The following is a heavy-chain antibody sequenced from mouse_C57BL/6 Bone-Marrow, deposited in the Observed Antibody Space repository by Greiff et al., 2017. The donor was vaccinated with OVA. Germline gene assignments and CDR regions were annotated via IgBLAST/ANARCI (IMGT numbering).Heavy chain of an antibody. CDR3: ARHEDRGIYYGSSLSFDY. D-gene: IGHD2-1*01. V-gene: IGHV1-62-2*01. CDR1: GYTFTEYT. J-gene: IGHJ2*01. CDR2: FYPGSGSI. Sequence: LVKPGASVKLSCKASGYTFTEYTIHWVKQRSGQGLEWIGWFYPGSGSIKYNEKFKDKATLTADKSSSTVYMELSRLTSEDSAVYFCARHEDRGIYYGSSLSFDYWGQGTTLTVSA.